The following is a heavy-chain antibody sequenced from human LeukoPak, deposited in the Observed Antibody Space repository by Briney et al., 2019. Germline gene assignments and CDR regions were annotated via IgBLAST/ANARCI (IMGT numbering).Heavy chain of an antibody. CDR3: ARLNMVHNYYDSSGTHADY. V-gene: IGHV1-18*01. J-gene: IGHJ4*02. D-gene: IGHD3-22*01. CDR2: ISAYNGNT. CDR1: GYTFTSYG. Sequence: ASVKVSCEASGYTFTSYGISWLRQAPGQGLEWMGWISAYNGNTNYAQKLQGRVTMTTDTSTSTAYMELRSLRSDDTAVYYCARLNMVHNYYDSSGTHADYWGQGTLVTVSS.